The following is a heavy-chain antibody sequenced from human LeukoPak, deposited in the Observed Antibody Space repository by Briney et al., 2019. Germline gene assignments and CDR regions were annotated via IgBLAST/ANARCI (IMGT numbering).Heavy chain of an antibody. CDR3: ARGGGDIVVVPAAWVNWFDP. Sequence: ASVKVSCKASGYTFTSYGISWVRQAPGQGLEWMGWISAYNGNTNYAQKLQGRVTMTTDTSTSTAYMELRSLRSDDTAVYYCARGGGDIVVVPAAWVNWFDPWGQGTPVTVSS. J-gene: IGHJ5*02. D-gene: IGHD2-2*01. CDR1: GYTFTSYG. V-gene: IGHV1-18*01. CDR2: ISAYNGNT.